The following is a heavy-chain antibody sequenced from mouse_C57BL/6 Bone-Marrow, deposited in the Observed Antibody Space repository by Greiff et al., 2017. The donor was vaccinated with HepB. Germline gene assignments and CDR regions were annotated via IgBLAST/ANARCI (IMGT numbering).Heavy chain of an antibody. Sequence: EVQLVESGPGLVKPSQSLSLTCSVTGYSITSGYYWNWIRQFPGNKLEWMGYISYDGSNNYNPSLKNRISITRDTSKNQFFLKLNSVTTEDTATYYCARAIYYYGSSYHWYFDVWGTGTTVTVSS. CDR1: GYSITSGYY. V-gene: IGHV3-6*01. CDR2: ISYDGSN. J-gene: IGHJ1*03. D-gene: IGHD1-1*01. CDR3: ARAIYYYGSSYHWYFDV.